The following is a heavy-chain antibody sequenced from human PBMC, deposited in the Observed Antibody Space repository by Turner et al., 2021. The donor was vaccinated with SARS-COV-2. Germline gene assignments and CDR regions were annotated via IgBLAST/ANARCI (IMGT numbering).Heavy chain of an antibody. CDR1: GFTFSSYS. Sequence: EVQLVESGGGLVQPGGSLGLSCAASGFTFSSYSMNWVRQAPGKGLEWVSYMSSSSRTIYYADSVKGRFTISRDNAKNSLYLQMNSLRAEDTAVYYCARDLGSIAVANWGQGTLVTVSS. J-gene: IGHJ4*02. CDR3: ARDLGSIAVAN. V-gene: IGHV3-48*01. D-gene: IGHD6-19*01. CDR2: MSSSSRTI.